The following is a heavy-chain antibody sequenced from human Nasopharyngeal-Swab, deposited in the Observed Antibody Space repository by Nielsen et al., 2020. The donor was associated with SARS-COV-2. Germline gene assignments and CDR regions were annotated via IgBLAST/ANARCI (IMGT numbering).Heavy chain of an antibody. CDR1: GFTFSSYA. Sequence: GESLKISRAASGFTFSSYAMHWVRQAPGKGLEWVAVISYDGSNKYYADSVKGRFTISRDNSKNTLYLQMNSLRAEDTAVYYCARGYSGSYYSPFDYWGQGTLVTFSS. V-gene: IGHV3-30-3*01. CDR3: ARGYSGSYYSPFDY. CDR2: ISYDGSNK. J-gene: IGHJ4*02. D-gene: IGHD1-26*01.